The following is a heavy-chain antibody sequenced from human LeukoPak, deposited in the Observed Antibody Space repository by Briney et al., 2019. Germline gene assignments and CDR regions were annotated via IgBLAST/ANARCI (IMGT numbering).Heavy chain of an antibody. J-gene: IGHJ4*02. CDR1: GASISSGTYY. Sequence: PSETLSLTCTVSGASISSGTYYWNWIRQPAGKGLEWIGRIYTSGSTHYNPSLRSRVTISVDTSENQITLKLTSVTAADTAVYYCARDRQWLLDYWGQGTLVTVSS. D-gene: IGHD6-19*01. CDR3: ARDRQWLLDY. CDR2: IYTSGST. V-gene: IGHV4-61*02.